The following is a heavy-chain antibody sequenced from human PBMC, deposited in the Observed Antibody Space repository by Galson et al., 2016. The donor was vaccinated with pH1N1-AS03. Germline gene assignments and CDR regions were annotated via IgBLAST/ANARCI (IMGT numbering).Heavy chain of an antibody. J-gene: IGHJ4*02. V-gene: IGHV3-66*03. CDR2: IYSYGST. CDR3: AKDSLPHYYGSGGYFDY. CDR1: GFTVSVNY. D-gene: IGHD3-10*01. Sequence: SLRLSCAASGFTVSVNYMNWVRQAPGKGLEWVSVIYSYGSTYYADSVKGRFTISRDNSKNTLYLQMNSLRAEDTAVYYCAKDSLPHYYGSGGYFDYWGQGTLVTVSS.